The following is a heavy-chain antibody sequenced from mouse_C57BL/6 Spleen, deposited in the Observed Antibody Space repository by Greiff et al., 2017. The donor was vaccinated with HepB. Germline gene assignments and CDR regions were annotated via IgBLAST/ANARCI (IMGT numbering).Heavy chain of an antibody. Sequence: VQLQQSGAELAKPGASVKLSCKASGYTFTSYWMHWVKQRPGQGLEWIGYINPSSGYTKYNQKFKDKVTLTADKSSSTAYMQLSSLTYEDSAVYYCARERGNYDYDGPYAMDYWDQGTSVTGSS. CDR3: ARERGNYDYDGPYAMDY. J-gene: IGHJ4*01. D-gene: IGHD2-4*01. CDR2: INPSSGYT. CDR1: GYTFTSYW. V-gene: IGHV1-7*01.